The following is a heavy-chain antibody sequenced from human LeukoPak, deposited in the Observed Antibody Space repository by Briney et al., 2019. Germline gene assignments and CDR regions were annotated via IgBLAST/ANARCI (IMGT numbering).Heavy chain of an antibody. V-gene: IGHV3-11*04. J-gene: IGHJ6*02. D-gene: IGHD1-26*01. CDR3: AREWEPDLGMDV. CDR1: GFTFSDYY. CDR2: ISSSSSTI. Sequence: AGGSLRLSCAASGFTFSDYYMSWIRQAPGKGLEWVSYISSSSSTIYYADSVKGRFTISRDNAKNSLYLQMNSLRDEDTAVYYCAREWEPDLGMDVWGQGTTVTVSS.